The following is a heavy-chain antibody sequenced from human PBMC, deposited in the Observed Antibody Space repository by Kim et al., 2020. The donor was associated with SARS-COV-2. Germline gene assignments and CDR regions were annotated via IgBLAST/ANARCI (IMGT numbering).Heavy chain of an antibody. CDR1: GGSFSGYY. J-gene: IGHJ4*02. V-gene: IGHV4-34*01. CDR2: INHSGST. D-gene: IGHD3-22*01. CDR3: ARGWSITMIVVGKAYYFDY. Sequence: SETLSLTCAVYGGSFSGYYWSWIRQPPGKGLEWIGEINHSGSTNYNPSLKSRVTISVDTSKNQFSLKLSSVTAADTAVYYCARGWSITMIVVGKAYYFDYWGQGTLVTVSS.